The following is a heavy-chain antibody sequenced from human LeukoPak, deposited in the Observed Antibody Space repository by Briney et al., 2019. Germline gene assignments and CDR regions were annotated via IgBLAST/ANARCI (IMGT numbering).Heavy chain of an antibody. CDR1: GFTFTTYA. CDR3: AKDIFGDYGGLDY. J-gene: IGHJ4*02. Sequence: GGSLRLSCAASGFTFTTYAMSWVRQAPGKGLEWVSAISGGAVSTCYADSVKGRFTISRDNSKNTLYLQMNSLRAEDTAVYYCAKDIFGDYGGLDYWGQGALVTVSS. V-gene: IGHV3-23*01. CDR2: ISGGAVST. D-gene: IGHD4-17*01.